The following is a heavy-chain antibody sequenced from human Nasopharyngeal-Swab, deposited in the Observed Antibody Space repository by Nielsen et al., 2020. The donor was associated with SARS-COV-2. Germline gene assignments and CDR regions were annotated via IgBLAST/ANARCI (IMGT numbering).Heavy chain of an antibody. CDR2: ISGSGGST. D-gene: IGHD3-22*01. V-gene: IGHV3-23*01. CDR3: AKDGLGDCDSSGSYYYGMDV. J-gene: IGHJ6*02. Sequence: WIRQPPGKGLEWVSAISGSGGSTYYADSVKGRFTISRDNSKNTLYLQMNSLRAEDTAVYYCAKDGLGDCDSSGSYYYGMDVWGQGTTVTVSS.